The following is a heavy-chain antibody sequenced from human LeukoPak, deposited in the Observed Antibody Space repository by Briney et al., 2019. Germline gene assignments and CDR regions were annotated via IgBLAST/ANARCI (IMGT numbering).Heavy chain of an antibody. CDR3: ARELLAYCGGDCYSPYY. D-gene: IGHD2-21*02. CDR2: ISYDGSNK. CDR1: GFTFSSYG. V-gene: IGHV3-30*03. J-gene: IGHJ4*02. Sequence: GGSLRLSCAASGFTFSSYGMHWVRQAPGKGLEWVAVISYDGSNKYYADSVKGRFTISRDNSKNTLYLQMNSLRAEDTAVYYCARELLAYCGGDCYSPYYWGQGTLVTVSS.